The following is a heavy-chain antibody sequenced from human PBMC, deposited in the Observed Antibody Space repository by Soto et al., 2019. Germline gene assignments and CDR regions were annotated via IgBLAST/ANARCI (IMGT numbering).Heavy chain of an antibody. V-gene: IGHV4-30-4*01. CDR2: IYYSGST. J-gene: IGHJ5*02. CDR3: ARAAGYDFWSGYYGPHWFDP. Sequence: QVQLQESGPGLVKPSQTLSLTCTVSGGSISSGDYYWSWIRQPPGKGLEWIGYIYYSGSTYYNPSLKCRVTISVDTSKNQFSLKLSSVTAADTAVYYCARAAGYDFWSGYYGPHWFDPWGQGTLVTVSS. D-gene: IGHD3-3*01. CDR1: GGSISSGDYY.